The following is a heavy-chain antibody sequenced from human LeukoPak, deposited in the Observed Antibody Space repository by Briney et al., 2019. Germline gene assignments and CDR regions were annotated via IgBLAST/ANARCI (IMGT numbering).Heavy chain of an antibody. D-gene: IGHD3-9*01. V-gene: IGHV1-46*01. CDR2: INPSGGST. CDR3: ARAYYDILTGDDAFDI. J-gene: IGHJ3*02. CDR1: GYTFTSYY. Sequence: ASVKVSCKGSGYTFTSYYMHWVRQAPGQGLEWMGIINPSGGSTSYAQKFQGRVTMTRDTSTSTVYMELSSLRSEDTAVYYCARAYYDILTGDDAFDIWGQGTMVTVSS.